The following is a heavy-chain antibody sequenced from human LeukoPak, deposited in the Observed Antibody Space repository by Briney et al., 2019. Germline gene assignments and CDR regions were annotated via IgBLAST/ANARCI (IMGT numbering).Heavy chain of an antibody. J-gene: IGHJ2*01. D-gene: IGHD5-12*01. CDR2: ISGSGGST. V-gene: IGHV3-23*01. Sequence: GGSLRLSCAASGFTFSSYAMSWVRQAPGKGLEWVSPISGSGGSTYYADSVKGRFTISRDNSKNTLYLQMNGLRDEDTAVYYWAKVGLSGYGGYWYFDLWGRGTLVTVSS. CDR1: GFTFSSYA. CDR3: AKVGLSGYGGYWYFDL.